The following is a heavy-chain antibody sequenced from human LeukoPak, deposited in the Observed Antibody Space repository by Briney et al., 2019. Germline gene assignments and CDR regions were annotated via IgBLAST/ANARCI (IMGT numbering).Heavy chain of an antibody. CDR1: GFTFSSYG. CDR2: ISYDGSNK. V-gene: IGHV3-30*18. J-gene: IGHJ4*02. D-gene: IGHD3-22*01. CDR3: AKASIDSSGYYYLDY. Sequence: QPGGSLRLSCAASGFTFSSYGMHWVRQAPGKGLEWVAVISYDGSNKYYADSVKGRFTISRDNSKNTLYLQMNSLRAEDTAVYYCAKASIDSSGYYYLDYWGQGTLVTVSS.